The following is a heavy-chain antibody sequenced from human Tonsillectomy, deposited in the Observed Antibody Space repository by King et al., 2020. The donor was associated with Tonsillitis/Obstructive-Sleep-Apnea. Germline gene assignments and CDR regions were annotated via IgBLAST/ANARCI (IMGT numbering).Heavy chain of an antibody. CDR1: GFTFSKYE. CDR3: ARVVYDTLRYSLDWYVDL. D-gene: IGHD3-9*01. CDR2: ISSSGTTI. Sequence: VQLVESGGGLVQPVGSLRLSCAASGFTFSKYEMTWVRQAPGTGLEWVSYISSSGTTIYYADSVKGRFPISRDNAKNSLYLQMNSLRAEDTAFYYCARVVYDTLRYSLDWYVDLGGRGTLVTVS. J-gene: IGHJ2*01. V-gene: IGHV3-48*03.